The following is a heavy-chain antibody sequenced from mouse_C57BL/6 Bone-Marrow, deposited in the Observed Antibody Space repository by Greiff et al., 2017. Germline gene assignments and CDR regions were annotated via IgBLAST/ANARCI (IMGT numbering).Heavy chain of an antibody. CDR3: ARYGGTGYAMDY. V-gene: IGHV5-17*01. CDR1: GFTFSDYG. Sequence: EVKLMESGGGLVKPGGSLKLSCAASGFTFSDYGMHWVRQAPEKGLEWVAYISSGSSTIYYADTVKGRFTISRDNAKNTLFLQMTSLRSEDTAMYYCARYGGTGYAMDYWGQGTSVTVSS. CDR2: ISSGSSTI. D-gene: IGHD1-1*01. J-gene: IGHJ4*01.